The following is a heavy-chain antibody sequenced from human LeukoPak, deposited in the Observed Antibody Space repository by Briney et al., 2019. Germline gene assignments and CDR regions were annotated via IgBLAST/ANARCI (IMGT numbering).Heavy chain of an antibody. D-gene: IGHD6-13*01. CDR1: GGSISSYY. CDR2: IYYSGST. Sequence: PETLSLTCIVSGGSISSYYWSWIRQPPGKGLEWIGYIYYSGSTNYNPSLKSRVTISVDTSKNQFSLKLSSVTAADTAIYYCARGKNSSPNWFDPWGQGTLVTVSS. CDR3: ARGKNSSPNWFDP. J-gene: IGHJ5*02. V-gene: IGHV4-59*01.